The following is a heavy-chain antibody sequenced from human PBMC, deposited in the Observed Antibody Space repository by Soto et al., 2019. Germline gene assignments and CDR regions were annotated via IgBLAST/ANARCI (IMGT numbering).Heavy chain of an antibody. V-gene: IGHV5-51*01. D-gene: IGHD2-21*01. Sequence: GESLKISCKGAGYRLDGAWIGWVRQMPGKGLEGMGIIKPGGSDLRYSPSFRGQVTISADAAVNTAFLQWNSLNASDTAMYYCARQIIYICDFWGQGTLVTVSS. CDR1: GYRLDGAW. CDR3: ARQIIYICDF. J-gene: IGHJ4*02. CDR2: IKPGGSDL.